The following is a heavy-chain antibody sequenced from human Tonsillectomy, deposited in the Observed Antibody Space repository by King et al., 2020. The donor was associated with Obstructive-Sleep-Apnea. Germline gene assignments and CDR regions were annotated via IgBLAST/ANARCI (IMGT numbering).Heavy chain of an antibody. Sequence: VQLVESGAEVKKPGASVKVSCKTSGYTFTDYYMHWVRQAPGQGLEWMGWINPDSGVTNYAQKFQARVTMTRDTSISTAYMELSRLRSDDTAVYYCATHGRSTGYERITMIGGHWGQGTLVTVSS. D-gene: IGHD3-10*01. V-gene: IGHV1-2*02. CDR3: ATHGRSTGYERITMIGGH. J-gene: IGHJ4*02. CDR2: INPDSGVT. CDR1: GYTFTDYY.